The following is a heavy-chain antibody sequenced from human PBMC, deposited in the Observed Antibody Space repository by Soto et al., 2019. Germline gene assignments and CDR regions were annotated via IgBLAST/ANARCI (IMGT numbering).Heavy chain of an antibody. V-gene: IGHV1-3*01. CDR3: ARDRYSSSWYVGAFDY. Sequence: ASVKVSWKASGNTFTSYSVYWVRQAPGQGLEWMGWINAGNGNTRYSQKFQDRVTITRDTSASTVYMELSSLRSEDTAVYYCARDRYSSSWYVGAFDYWG. J-gene: IGHJ4*01. CDR1: GNTFTSYS. D-gene: IGHD6-13*01. CDR2: INAGNGNT.